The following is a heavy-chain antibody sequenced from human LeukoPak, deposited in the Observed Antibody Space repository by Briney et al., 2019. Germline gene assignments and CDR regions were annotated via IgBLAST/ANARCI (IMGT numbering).Heavy chain of an antibody. V-gene: IGHV3-7*01. CDR3: AREKLYYDILTGYPGVDY. CDR1: GFTFSSYW. J-gene: IGHJ4*02. Sequence: GGSLRLSCAASGFTFSSYWMSWVRQAPGKGLEWVANIKQDGSEKYYVDSVKGRFTISRDNAKNSLYLQMNSLRAEDTAVYYCAREKLYYDILTGYPGVDYWGQGTLVTVSS. CDR2: IKQDGSEK. D-gene: IGHD3-9*01.